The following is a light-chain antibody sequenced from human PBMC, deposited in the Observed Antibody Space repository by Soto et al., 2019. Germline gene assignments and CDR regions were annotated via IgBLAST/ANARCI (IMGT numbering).Light chain of an antibody. CDR1: QSVSSSY. CDR3: PQYGSSPLT. Sequence: EIVLTQSPGTLSLSPGERATLSCRASQSVSSSYLAWYQQKPGQAPRLLIYGASSRATGIPDRFSGSGSGTDFTLTISRLEPEDFEVYYCPQYGSSPLTFGGGTKVDIK. J-gene: IGKJ4*01. V-gene: IGKV3-20*01. CDR2: GAS.